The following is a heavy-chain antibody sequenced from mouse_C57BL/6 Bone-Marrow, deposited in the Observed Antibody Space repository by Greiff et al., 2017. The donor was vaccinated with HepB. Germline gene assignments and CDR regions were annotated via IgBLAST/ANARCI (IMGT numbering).Heavy chain of an antibody. CDR3: ARWTTVVAYYAMDY. Sequence: VQLQQSGAELARPGASVKLSCKASGYTFTSYGISWVKQRTGQGLEWIGEIYPRSGNTYYNEKFKGKATLTADKSSSTAYMELSSLTSEDSAVYYCARWTTVVAYYAMDYWGQGTSVTVSS. V-gene: IGHV1-81*01. CDR2: IYPRSGNT. J-gene: IGHJ4*01. CDR1: GYTFTSYG. D-gene: IGHD1-1*01.